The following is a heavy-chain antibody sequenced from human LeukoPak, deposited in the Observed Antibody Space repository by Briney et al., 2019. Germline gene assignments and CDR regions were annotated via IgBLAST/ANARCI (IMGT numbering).Heavy chain of an antibody. J-gene: IGHJ4*02. CDR1: GFTFYSDW. CDR3: ARHDCTSANCPLDY. D-gene: IGHD2-2*01. Sequence: GESLRLSCAASGFTFYSDWVTWVRQAPGKGLEWVANINPDGSQKYYVDSVKGRFTISRDNAKNSLSLQMNSLRAEDTALYYCARHDCTSANCPLDYWGQGTLVAVSS. V-gene: IGHV3-7*03. CDR2: INPDGSQK.